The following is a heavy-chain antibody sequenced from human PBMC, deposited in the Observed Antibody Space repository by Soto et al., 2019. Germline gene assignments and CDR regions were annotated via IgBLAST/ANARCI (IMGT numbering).Heavy chain of an antibody. CDR3: AHRPRGFTYVMDY. D-gene: IGHD3-10*01. V-gene: IGHV2-5*02. J-gene: IGHJ4*02. CDR1: GFSLSTRGVG. Sequence: QITLNESGPALVKPTQTLTLTCTFSGFSLSTRGVGVGGIRQPPGKALEGLALLYWDDDERYSRSLMSRLTITKDTSKNQVFLTMTNVAPVDTATYYCAHRPRGFTYVMDYWGQGTMVTVSS. CDR2: LYWDDDE.